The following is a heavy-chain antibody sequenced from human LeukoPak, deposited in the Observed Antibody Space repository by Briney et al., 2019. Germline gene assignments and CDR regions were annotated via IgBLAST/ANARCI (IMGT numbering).Heavy chain of an antibody. CDR1: GYSFTSYA. CDR2: INTNTGYP. Sequence: ASVKVSCKASGYSFTSYAINCVRQVPGQGLEWMGWINTNTGYPTYAQAFTGRFVFSLDTSVSTAYLQISSLKAEDTAVYYCAREMLIGYTFGRGGGWFDPWGQGTLVTVSS. J-gene: IGHJ5*02. V-gene: IGHV7-4-1*02. CDR3: AREMLIGYTFGRGGGWFDP. D-gene: IGHD5-18*01.